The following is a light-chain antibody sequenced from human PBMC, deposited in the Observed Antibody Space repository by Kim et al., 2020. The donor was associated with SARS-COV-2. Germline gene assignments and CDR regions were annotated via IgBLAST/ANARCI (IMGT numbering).Light chain of an antibody. J-gene: IGLJ3*02. CDR1: SGSIASNY. V-gene: IGLV6-57*01. Sequence: NFMLTQPHSVSESPGKTVTISCTRSSGSIASNYVQWYRQRPGSSPTTVIYDDKQRPSGVPDRFSGSVDSSSNSASLTISGLKTEDEGDYYCQSYDSRSWVFSGGTKLTVL. CDR3: QSYDSRSWV. CDR2: DDK.